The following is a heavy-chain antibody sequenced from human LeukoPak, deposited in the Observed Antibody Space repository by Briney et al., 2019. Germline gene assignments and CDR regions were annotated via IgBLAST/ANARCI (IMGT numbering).Heavy chain of an antibody. CDR3: VKNMVRGVILLGYFDY. CDR2: ISPNGNSK. Sequence: GGSLRLSCAASGFTFSSYGMHWVRQGPGKGLEYVSAISPNGNSKYYADSVKGRFTISRDNSKNMLYLEMSSLRPEDTAVYFCVKNMVRGVILLGYFDYWGQGTLVTVSS. J-gene: IGHJ4*02. D-gene: IGHD3-10*01. V-gene: IGHV3-64D*06. CDR1: GFTFSSYG.